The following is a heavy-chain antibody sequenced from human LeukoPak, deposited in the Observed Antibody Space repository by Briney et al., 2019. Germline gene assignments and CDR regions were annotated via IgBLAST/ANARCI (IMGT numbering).Heavy chain of an antibody. D-gene: IGHD3-22*01. CDR1: GFTFDDYG. J-gene: IGHJ4*02. Sequence: GGSLRLSCAASGFTFDDYGMSWVRQAPGKGLEWVSGINWNGGSTGYADSVKGRFTISRDNAKNSLYLQMNSLRAEDTDLYYCARDRGYYYDSSGDGYFDDWGQGTLVTVSS. V-gene: IGHV3-20*04. CDR3: ARDRGYYYDSSGDGYFDD. CDR2: INWNGGST.